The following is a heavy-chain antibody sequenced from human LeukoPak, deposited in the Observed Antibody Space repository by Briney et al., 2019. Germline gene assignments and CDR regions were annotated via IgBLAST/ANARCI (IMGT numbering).Heavy chain of an antibody. CDR3: AKDHGRDYYGSGRYDY. D-gene: IGHD3-10*01. CDR1: GFTFSSYA. CDR2: ISGRDGST. Sequence: GGSLRLSCAASGFTFSSYAMSWVRQAPGKGLEWVSNISGRDGSTYYADSVKGRFTISRDNSKNTLYLQMNSLRAEDTAVYYCAKDHGRDYYGSGRYDYWGQGTLVTVSS. V-gene: IGHV3-23*01. J-gene: IGHJ4*02.